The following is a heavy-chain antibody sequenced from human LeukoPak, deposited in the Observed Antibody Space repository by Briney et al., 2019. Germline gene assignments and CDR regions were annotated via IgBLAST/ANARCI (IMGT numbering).Heavy chain of an antibody. Sequence: SETLSLTCTVSGGSISNYYWSWIRQPPGKGLEWIGYIYYSGNTNYNPSLKSRVTISVDTSKNQFALTLSSLTAADTAVYYCARHQWVVPRFDYWGQGTLVTVSS. CDR3: ARHQWVVPRFDY. D-gene: IGHD6-19*01. CDR2: IYYSGNT. J-gene: IGHJ4*02. CDR1: GGSISNYY. V-gene: IGHV4-59*08.